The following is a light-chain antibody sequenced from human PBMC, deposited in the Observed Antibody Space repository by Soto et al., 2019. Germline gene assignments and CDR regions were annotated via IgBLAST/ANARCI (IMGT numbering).Light chain of an antibody. Sequence: DIVMTLSASTLSVSPGERAPLACRASQSVSSNLAWYQQKPGQAPRLLIYGASTRATGIPARSSGSGSGTEFTLTISRLETEDFAVFYCQQYGTSEIIFGQGTRLEI. CDR1: QSVSSN. V-gene: IGKV3-15*01. CDR3: QQYGTSEII. CDR2: GAS. J-gene: IGKJ5*01.